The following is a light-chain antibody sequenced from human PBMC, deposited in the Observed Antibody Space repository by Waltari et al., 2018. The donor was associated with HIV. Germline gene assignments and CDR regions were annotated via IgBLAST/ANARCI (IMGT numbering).Light chain of an antibody. J-gene: IGKJ1*01. V-gene: IGKV3-15*01. CDR1: QGVGSN. CDR2: GAS. CDR3: QQFRTRT. Sequence: EIVMTQSTAPRSVSPGESATLSCWASQGVGSNVAWYQQKPGQAPRLLIYGASTRASGVPARFSGSASGIEFTLTISSLQSEDSAVYYCQQFRTRTFGQGTKVEI.